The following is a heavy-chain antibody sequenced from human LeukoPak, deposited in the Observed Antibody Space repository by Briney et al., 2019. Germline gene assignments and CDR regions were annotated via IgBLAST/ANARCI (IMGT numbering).Heavy chain of an antibody. J-gene: IGHJ4*02. CDR3: ARSRLLTYYDILTGLYLSKDFDY. CDR2: INPNNGVT. D-gene: IGHD3-9*01. CDR1: GYTFTGYY. Sequence: ALMTVSCKASGYTFTGYYMHWVRQAPGEGLEWMGWINPNNGVTNYAQKFQGRVTVTRDTSISTAYMELSRLRSDDTAVYYCARSRLLTYYDILTGLYLSKDFDYWGQGTLVTVSS. V-gene: IGHV1-2*02.